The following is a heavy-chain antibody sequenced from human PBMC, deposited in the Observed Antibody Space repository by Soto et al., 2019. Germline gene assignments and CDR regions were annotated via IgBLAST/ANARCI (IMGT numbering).Heavy chain of an antibody. J-gene: IGHJ3*02. Sequence: QVQLVQSGAEVKKPGSSVKVSCKASGGTFSSYAISWVRQAPGQGLEWMGGIIPIFGTANYAQKFQGRVTITADESTNTAYMELSSLRSEDTAVYYCASKDGSTGYGGTSLACDIRSQGTMVTFSS. D-gene: IGHD3-10*01. CDR3: ASKDGSTGYGGTSLACDI. CDR2: IIPIFGTA. CDR1: GGTFSSYA. V-gene: IGHV1-69*12.